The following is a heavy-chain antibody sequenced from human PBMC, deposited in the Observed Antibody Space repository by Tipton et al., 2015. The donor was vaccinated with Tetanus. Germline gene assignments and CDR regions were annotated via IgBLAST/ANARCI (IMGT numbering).Heavy chain of an antibody. CDR1: GDSTSSSRFY. V-gene: IGHV4-39*01. Sequence: TLSLTCTVTGDSTSSSRFYWGWVRLAPGKGPEWIGGIYYRGDTYHSPSLKSRVTMSVDTSKNQFSVTMRSVTAADTAVYYCARQLWGYWFDPWGQGTRVTVSS. D-gene: IGHD7-27*01. CDR3: ARQLWGYWFDP. CDR2: IYYRGDT. J-gene: IGHJ5*02.